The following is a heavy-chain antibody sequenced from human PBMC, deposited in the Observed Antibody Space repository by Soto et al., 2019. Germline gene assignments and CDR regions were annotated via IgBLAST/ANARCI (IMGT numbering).Heavy chain of an antibody. CDR2: IKQDGSEK. Sequence: EVQVVESGGGLVQPGGSLRLSCAASGFTFSSYWMTWVRLAPGKGLEWVANIKQDGSEKYYVDSGKGRFTVSRDNAKNSLYLQMKSLRAEYTAVYYCARVAAGDDSYNWFDLWGQGTLVTASS. D-gene: IGHD2-21*02. V-gene: IGHV3-7*01. J-gene: IGHJ5*02. CDR3: ARVAAGDDSYNWFDL. CDR1: GFTFSSYW.